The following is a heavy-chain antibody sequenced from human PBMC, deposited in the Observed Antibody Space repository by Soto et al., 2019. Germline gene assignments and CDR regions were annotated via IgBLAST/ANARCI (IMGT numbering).Heavy chain of an antibody. CDR3: TPVVGWSTSYYMDV. V-gene: IGHV3-15*01. J-gene: IGHJ6*03. CDR2: IKSKTDGGTT. Sequence: EVQLVESGGGLVKPGGSLRLSCAASGFTFSNAWMSWVRQAPGKGLEWVGRIKSKTDGGTTDYAAPVKGRFTISRDDSKNTLYLQMNSLKTEDTAVYYCTPVVGWSTSYYMDVWGKGTTVTVSS. CDR1: GFTFSNAW. D-gene: IGHD2-15*01.